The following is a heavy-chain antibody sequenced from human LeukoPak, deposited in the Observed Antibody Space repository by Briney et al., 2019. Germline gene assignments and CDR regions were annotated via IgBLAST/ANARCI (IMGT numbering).Heavy chain of an antibody. J-gene: IGHJ4*02. CDR3: ATGYTSG. Sequence: PGGSLRLSCAASGFTFNIFAMSWVRQAPGKGLEWVSSISGSGTNTYYADSVKGRFTIFRDNSRNTVYLQMNSLRAEDTAVYYCATGYTSGWGQGTLVTVSS. CDR1: GFTFNIFA. D-gene: IGHD6-19*01. CDR2: ISGSGTNT. V-gene: IGHV3-23*01.